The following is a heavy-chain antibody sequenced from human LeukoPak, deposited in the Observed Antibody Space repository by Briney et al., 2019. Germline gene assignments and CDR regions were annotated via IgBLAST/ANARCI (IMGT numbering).Heavy chain of an antibody. CDR3: ARTPRGIFTGFDP. D-gene: IGHD2-8*02. Sequence: ASVKVSCKASGGTFSSYAISWVRQAPGQGLEWMGGIIPIFGTANYAQKFQGRVTITTDESTSTAYMELSSLRSEDTAVYYCARTPRGIFTGFDPWGQGTLVTVSS. J-gene: IGHJ5*02. CDR1: GGTFSSYA. CDR2: IIPIFGTA. V-gene: IGHV1-69*05.